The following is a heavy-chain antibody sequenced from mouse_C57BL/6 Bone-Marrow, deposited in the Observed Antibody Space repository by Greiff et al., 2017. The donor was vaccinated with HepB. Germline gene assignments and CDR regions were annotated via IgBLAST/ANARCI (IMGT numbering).Heavy chain of an antibody. CDR3: TGDNYYGSSYPYYAMDY. Sequence: EVKLVESGGGLVQPGGSMKLSCVASGFTFSNYWMNWVRQSPEKGLEWVAQIRLKSDNYATNYAESVKGRFTISRDDSKSSVYLQMNNLRAEDTGIYYCTGDNYYGSSYPYYAMDYWGQGTSVTVSS. CDR2: IRLKSDNYAT. CDR1: GFTFSNYW. J-gene: IGHJ4*01. V-gene: IGHV6-3*01. D-gene: IGHD1-1*01.